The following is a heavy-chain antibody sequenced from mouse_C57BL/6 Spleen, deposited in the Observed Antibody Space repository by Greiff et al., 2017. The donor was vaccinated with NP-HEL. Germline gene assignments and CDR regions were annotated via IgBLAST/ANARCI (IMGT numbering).Heavy chain of an antibody. J-gene: IGHJ3*01. D-gene: IGHD1-1*01. Sequence: VQLKESGPGLVKPSQSLSLTCSVTGYSITSGYYWNWIRQFPGNKLEWMGYISYDGSNNYNPSLKNRISITRDTSKNQFFLKLNSVTTEDTATYYCSSPLLLRHEGFAYWGQGTLVTVSA. CDR2: ISYDGSN. V-gene: IGHV3-6*01. CDR3: SSPLLLRHEGFAY. CDR1: GYSITSGYY.